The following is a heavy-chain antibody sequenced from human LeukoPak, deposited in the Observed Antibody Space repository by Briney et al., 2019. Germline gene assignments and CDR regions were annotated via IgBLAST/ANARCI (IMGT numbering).Heavy chain of an antibody. V-gene: IGHV3-30-3*02. CDR2: ISYDGSNK. D-gene: IGHD6-13*01. CDR3: AKMYSSSWYYFDY. CDR1: GFTFSSYA. J-gene: IGHJ4*02. Sequence: GGSLRLSCAASGFTFSSYAMHWVRQAPGKGLEWVAVISYDGSNKYYADSVKGRFTISRDNSKNTLYLQMNSLRAEDTAVYYCAKMYSSSWYYFDYWGQGTLVTVSS.